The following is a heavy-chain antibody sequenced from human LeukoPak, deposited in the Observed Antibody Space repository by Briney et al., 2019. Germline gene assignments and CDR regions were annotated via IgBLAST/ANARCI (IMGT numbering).Heavy chain of an antibody. V-gene: IGHV3-33*01. Sequence: GRSLRLSCAASGFTFSNYDMHWVRQAPGKGLEWVAVIWFDGSNRFYADSVKGRFTISRDNSKNTLYLQMNSLRAEDTAVYYCASSAGALIDCWGQGTLVIVSS. CDR1: GFTFSNYD. CDR2: IWFDGSNR. CDR3: ASSAGALIDC. D-gene: IGHD6-19*01. J-gene: IGHJ4*02.